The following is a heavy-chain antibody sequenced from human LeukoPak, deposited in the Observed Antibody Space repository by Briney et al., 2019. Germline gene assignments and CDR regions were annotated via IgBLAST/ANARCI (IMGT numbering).Heavy chain of an antibody. CDR3: ARDGHYDILTGYFQD. CDR1: GFTFTNYW. V-gene: IGHV3-7*03. D-gene: IGHD3-9*01. CDR2: IKHDGSEK. Sequence: PGGSLRLSCAASGFTFTNYWMSWVRQAPGKGLEWVANIKHDGSEKYYVDSVKGRFTISRDNAKTSLYLQMNSLRAEDTAVYYCARDGHYDILTGYFQDWGQGTLVTVSS. J-gene: IGHJ1*01.